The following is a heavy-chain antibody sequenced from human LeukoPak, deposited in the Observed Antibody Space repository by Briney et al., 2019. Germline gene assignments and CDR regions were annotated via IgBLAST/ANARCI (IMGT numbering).Heavy chain of an antibody. CDR1: GGSISSYY. CDR2: IYYSGST. D-gene: IGHD2-2*01. CDR3: ARGGVVVPAAIPFFDY. J-gene: IGHJ4*02. Sequence: SETLSLTCTVSGGSISSYYWSWIRQPPGKGLEWIGYIYYSGSTYYNPSLKSRVTISVDTSKNQFSLKLSSVTAADTAVYYCARGGVVVPAAIPFFDYWGQGTLVTVSS. V-gene: IGHV4-59*12.